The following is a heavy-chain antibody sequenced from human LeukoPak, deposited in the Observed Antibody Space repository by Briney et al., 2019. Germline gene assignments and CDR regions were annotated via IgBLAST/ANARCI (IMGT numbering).Heavy chain of an antibody. CDR2: ISGDGVST. J-gene: IGHJ4*02. CDR3: GKESGKFDY. CDR1: GLPIADFA. Sequence: GRSLRLFCVASGLPIADFAMHWVRQARGKGLEWVSLISGDGVSTFCADSVKGRFSISRDNSKNSLYLEMNSLRTEDAAMYYCGKESGKFDYWGQGTLVAVSS. V-gene: IGHV3-43*02.